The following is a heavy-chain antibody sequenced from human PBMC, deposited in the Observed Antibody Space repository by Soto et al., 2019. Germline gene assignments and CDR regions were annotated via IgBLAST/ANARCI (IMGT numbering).Heavy chain of an antibody. CDR1: GYSFTSYW. D-gene: IGHD3-9*01. CDR3: ARRYYDILPGYLNPTAAFDI. V-gene: IGHV5-51*01. J-gene: IGHJ3*02. CDR2: IYPGDSDT. Sequence: GESLKISCKGSGYSFTSYWIGWVRQMPGKGLEGMGIIYPGDSDTRYSPSFQGQVTISADKSISTAYLQWSSLKASDTAMYYCARRYYDILPGYLNPTAAFDIWGQGTMVTVSS.